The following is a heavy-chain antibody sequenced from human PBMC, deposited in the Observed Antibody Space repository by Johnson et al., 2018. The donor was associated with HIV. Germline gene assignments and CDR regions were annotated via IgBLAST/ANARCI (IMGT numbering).Heavy chain of an antibody. J-gene: IGHJ3*02. CDR3: AKDGPPFDI. CDR1: GFTFRSYY. V-gene: IGHV3-66*01. CDR2: SYIGGST. Sequence: VQLMESGGGVVQPGRSLRLSCAASGFTFRSYYMKCVRQAPGKGLEWVSVSYIGGSTYYADSVQGRFTISRDNSKNTLYLQMNSRRAEDTAVYYCAKDGPPFDIWGQGTMVTVSS.